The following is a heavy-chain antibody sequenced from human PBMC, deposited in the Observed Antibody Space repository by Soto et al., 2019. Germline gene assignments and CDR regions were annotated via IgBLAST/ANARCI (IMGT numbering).Heavy chain of an antibody. J-gene: IGHJ4*02. CDR3: AKVGLEGNSPYYFDY. V-gene: IGHV3-9*01. CDR2: ISWNSGSI. Sequence: EVQLVESGGGLVQPGRSLRLSCAASGFTFDDYAMHWVRKAPGKGLEWVSGISWNSGSIGYADSVKGRFTISRDNAKNSLYLQMNSLRAEDTALYYCAKVGLEGNSPYYFDYWGQGTLVTVSS. CDR1: GFTFDDYA. D-gene: IGHD4-4*01.